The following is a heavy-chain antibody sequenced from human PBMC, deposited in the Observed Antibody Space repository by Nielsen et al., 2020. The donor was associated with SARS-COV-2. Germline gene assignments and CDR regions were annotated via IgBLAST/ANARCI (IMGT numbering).Heavy chain of an antibody. CDR1: GFTFSSYE. D-gene: IGHD2-8*02. V-gene: IGHV3-48*03. Sequence: GGSLRLSCAASGFTFSSYEMNWVRQAPGKGLEWVSYISSSGSTIYYADSVKGRFTISRDNAKNSLYLQMNSLRAEDTAVYYCARAGFRVPWSSLFVYGMDVWGQGTTVTVSS. CDR2: ISSSGSTI. J-gene: IGHJ6*02. CDR3: ARAGFRVPWSSLFVYGMDV.